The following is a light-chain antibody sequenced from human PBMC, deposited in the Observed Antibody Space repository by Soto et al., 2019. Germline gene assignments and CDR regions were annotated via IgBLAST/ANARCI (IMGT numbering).Light chain of an antibody. CDR1: QSISSW. Sequence: DIQMTQSPSTLSASVGDRVTITCRASQSISSWLAWYQQKPGKAPKLLIYKASSLESGVPSRFSGSGSGTEFPLTISSLQPVDFVTYYCQQYNSYSYTFGQGTKLEIK. V-gene: IGKV1-5*03. CDR3: QQYNSYSYT. J-gene: IGKJ2*01. CDR2: KAS.